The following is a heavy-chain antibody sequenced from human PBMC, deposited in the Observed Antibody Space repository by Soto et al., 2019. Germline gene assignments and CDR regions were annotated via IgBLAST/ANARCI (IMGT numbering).Heavy chain of an antibody. V-gene: IGHV1-2*02. CDR1: GYTFTGYF. CDR2: INPNSGAT. Sequence: ASVKVSCKASGYTFTGYFMHWVRQAPGQGLEWMGWINPNSGATKYAQKFQGRVTLSRDMSIRTAYMELSSLISEDTAVYYCARPPGYISDWYYFDLWGQGTLVTVSS. CDR3: ARPPGYISDWYYFDL. J-gene: IGHJ4*02. D-gene: IGHD6-19*01.